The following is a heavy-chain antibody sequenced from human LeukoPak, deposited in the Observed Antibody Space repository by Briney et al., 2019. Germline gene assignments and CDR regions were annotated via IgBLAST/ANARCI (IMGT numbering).Heavy chain of an antibody. CDR2: IYHSGST. D-gene: IGHD2-15*01. CDR3: ARSELSCSGGSCPTRYAFDI. V-gene: IGHV4-34*01. Sequence: SETLSLTCAVYGGSFSGYYWSWIRQPPGKGLEWIGSIYHSGSTYYNPSLKSRVTISVDTSKNQFSLKLSSVTAADTALYYCARSELSCSGGSCPTRYAFDIWGQGTVVTASS. J-gene: IGHJ3*02. CDR1: GGSFSGYY.